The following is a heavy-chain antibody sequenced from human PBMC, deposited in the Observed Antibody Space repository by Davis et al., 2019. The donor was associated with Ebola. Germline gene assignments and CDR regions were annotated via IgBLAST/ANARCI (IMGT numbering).Heavy chain of an antibody. D-gene: IGHD3-22*01. CDR1: GGSISSYY. CDR3: ARHSYYYDSSGYFSGYWYFDL. V-gene: IGHV4-59*08. J-gene: IGHJ2*01. Sequence: GSLRLSCTVSGGSISSYYWSWIRQPPGKGLEWIGYIYYSGSTNYNPSLTSRVTISVDTSKNQFSLKLSSVTAADTAVYYCARHSYYYDSSGYFSGYWYFDLWGRGTLVTVSS. CDR2: IYYSGST.